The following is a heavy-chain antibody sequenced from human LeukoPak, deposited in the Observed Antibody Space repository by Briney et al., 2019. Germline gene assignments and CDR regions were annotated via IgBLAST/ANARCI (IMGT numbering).Heavy chain of an antibody. CDR3: ARSETDAFDI. CDR2: ISSSSSYI. V-gene: IGHV3-21*01. Sequence: GGPLRLSCAASGFTFSSYSMNWVRQAPGKGLEWVSSISSSSSYIYYADSVKGRFTISRDNAKNSLYLQMNSLRAEDTAVYYCARSETDAFDIWGQGTMVTVSS. CDR1: GFTFSSYS. J-gene: IGHJ3*02.